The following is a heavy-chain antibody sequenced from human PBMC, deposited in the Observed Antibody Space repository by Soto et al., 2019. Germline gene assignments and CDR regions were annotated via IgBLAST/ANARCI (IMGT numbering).Heavy chain of an antibody. Sequence: EVQLVESGGGLVQPGGSLRLSCVASGFTFSNCWMGWVRQAPGKGLEWVANIRQDGGDKRDLDSVKGRFTISRDNAQNSLYLQMNSLRAEDTAVYYCARIDCGGNCYSRSWYFDIWGRGTLVTVSS. D-gene: IGHD2-21*02. J-gene: IGHJ2*01. CDR1: GFTFSNCW. CDR3: ARIDCGGNCYSRSWYFDI. V-gene: IGHV3-7*03. CDR2: IRQDGGDK.